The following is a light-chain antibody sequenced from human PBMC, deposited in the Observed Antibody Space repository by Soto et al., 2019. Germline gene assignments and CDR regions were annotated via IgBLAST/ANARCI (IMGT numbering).Light chain of an antibody. CDR3: GSYAGTSAYV. J-gene: IGLJ1*01. V-gene: IGLV2-23*02. CDR1: SSDVGSYNL. CDR2: EVS. Sequence: QSALTQPASVSGSPGQSITISCTGTSSDVGSYNLVSWYQQHPGKAPKVMIYEVSKRPSGVPNRFSGSKSGNTASLTISGLQAEDEAYYYCGSYAGTSAYVFGTGTKLTVL.